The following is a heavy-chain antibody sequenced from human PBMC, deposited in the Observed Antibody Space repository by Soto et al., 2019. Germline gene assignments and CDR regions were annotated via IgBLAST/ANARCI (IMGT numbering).Heavy chain of an antibody. D-gene: IGHD4-17*01. J-gene: IGHJ4*01. CDR3: ARLRVALPVTKISSLHN. CDR1: GYTFSSYW. Sequence: PGESLKISCQASGYTFSSYWIAWVRQMPGKGLEWVGIIYPGDSETRYSPSLQGQVTISADRSTTTAYLQWSSLKASDSGTYYCARLRVALPVTKISSLHNWCRRNPVTVSA. CDR2: IYPGDSET. V-gene: IGHV5-51*01.